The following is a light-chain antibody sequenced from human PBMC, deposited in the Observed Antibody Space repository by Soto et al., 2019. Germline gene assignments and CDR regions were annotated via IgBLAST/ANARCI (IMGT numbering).Light chain of an antibody. CDR2: DAS. Sequence: DIQMTQSPSSLSASVGDRVTITCQASQDISNYLNWYQQKPGKAPKLLIYDASNLETGVPSRFSGSGSGTDFTFTISSLQPEDIVTYYCKQYDNLPYTFGQGTKLEIK. J-gene: IGKJ2*01. V-gene: IGKV1-33*01. CDR1: QDISNY. CDR3: KQYDNLPYT.